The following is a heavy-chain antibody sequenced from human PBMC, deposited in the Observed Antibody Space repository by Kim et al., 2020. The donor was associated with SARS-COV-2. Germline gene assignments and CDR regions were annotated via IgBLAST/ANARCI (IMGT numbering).Heavy chain of an antibody. J-gene: IGHJ4*02. V-gene: IGHV3-30*01. Sequence: YADSVKGRFTISRDNSKNTLYLQMNSLRAEDTAVYYCARDQWIVGATPEYLGQGTLVTVSS. D-gene: IGHD1-26*01. CDR3: ARDQWIVGATPEY.